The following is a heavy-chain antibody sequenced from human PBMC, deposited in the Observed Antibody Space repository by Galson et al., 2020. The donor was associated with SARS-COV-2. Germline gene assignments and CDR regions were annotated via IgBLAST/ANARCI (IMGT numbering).Heavy chain of an antibody. Sequence: GGSLRLSCAASGFTFSSYAMSWVRQAPGKGLEWVSALSGSGGSTYYADSVKGRFTISRDNSKNTLYLQMNSLRAEDTAVYYCAKDIGQSRITIFGVVIISPEFDYWGQGTLVTVSS. V-gene: IGHV3-23*01. CDR2: LSGSGGST. CDR1: GFTFSSYA. D-gene: IGHD3-3*01. J-gene: IGHJ4*02. CDR3: AKDIGQSRITIFGVVIISPEFDY.